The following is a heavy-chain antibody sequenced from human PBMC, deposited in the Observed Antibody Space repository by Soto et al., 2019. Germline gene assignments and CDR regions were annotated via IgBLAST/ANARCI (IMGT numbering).Heavy chain of an antibody. CDR1: GGSISSGGYY. Sequence: QVQLQESGPGLVKPSQTLSLTCTVSGGSISSGGYYWSWIRQHPGKGLEWIGYIYYSGSTYYNPSLKSRVTISVDTTKNQFSLKLNSVTAADTAVYYCARIYYDILTGRPGMNAFDIWGQGTMVTVSS. J-gene: IGHJ3*02. CDR3: ARIYYDILTGRPGMNAFDI. D-gene: IGHD3-9*01. CDR2: IYYSGST. V-gene: IGHV4-31*03.